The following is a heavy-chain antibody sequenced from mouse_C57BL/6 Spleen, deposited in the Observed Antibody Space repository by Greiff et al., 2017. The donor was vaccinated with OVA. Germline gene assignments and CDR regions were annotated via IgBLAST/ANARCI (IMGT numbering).Heavy chain of an antibody. V-gene: IGHV1-19*01. D-gene: IGHD1-1*01. CDR3: ARSTVVATYWYFDV. CDR2: INPYNGGT. J-gene: IGHJ1*03. Sequence: EVKLVESGPVLVKPGASVKMSCKASGYTFTDYYMNWVKQSHGKSLEWIGVINPYNGGTSYNQKFKGKATLTVDKSSSTAYMELNSLTSEDSAVYDCARSTVVATYWYFDVWGTGTTVTVSS. CDR1: GYTFTDYY.